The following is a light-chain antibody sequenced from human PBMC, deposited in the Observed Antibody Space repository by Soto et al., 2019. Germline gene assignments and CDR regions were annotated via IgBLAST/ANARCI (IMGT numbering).Light chain of an antibody. J-gene: IGKJ3*01. CDR1: QSVSSN. CDR3: QKYNNWPPFT. V-gene: IGKV3-15*01. Sequence: EIVMTQSPATLSVSPGERATLSCRASQSVSSNLAWYQQKPGQAPRLLIYGASTRATGIPARFSGSGSGTEFTLTISSLQSEDFAVYYCQKYNNWPPFTFGHGTKVDIK. CDR2: GAS.